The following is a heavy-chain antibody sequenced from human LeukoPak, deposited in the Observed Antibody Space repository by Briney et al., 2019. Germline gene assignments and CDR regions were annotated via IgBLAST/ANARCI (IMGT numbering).Heavy chain of an antibody. Sequence: GGSLRLSCAASGFTFSSYAMSWVRQAPGKGLEWVSAISGSGGSTYYADSVKGRFTISRDNSKNTLYLQMNSLRAEDTAVYYCAKAVASVHGGATNDAFDIWGQGTMVTVSS. J-gene: IGHJ3*02. D-gene: IGHD1-26*01. CDR3: AKAVASVHGGATNDAFDI. V-gene: IGHV3-23*01. CDR1: GFTFSSYA. CDR2: ISGSGGST.